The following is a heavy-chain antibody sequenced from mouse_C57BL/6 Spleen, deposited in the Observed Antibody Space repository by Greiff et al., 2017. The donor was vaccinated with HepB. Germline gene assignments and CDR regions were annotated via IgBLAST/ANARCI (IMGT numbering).Heavy chain of an antibody. D-gene: IGHD1-1*01. CDR1: GFNIKDDY. V-gene: IGHV14-4*01. J-gene: IGHJ3*01. CDR2: IDPENGDT. Sequence: EVQLQQSGAELVRPGASVKLSCTASGFNIKDDYMHWVKQRPEQGLEWIGWIDPENGDTEYASKFQGKATITADTSSNTAYLQLSSLTSEDTAVYYCTTSYDYGSSYGFAYWGQGTLVTVSA. CDR3: TTSYDYGSSYGFAY.